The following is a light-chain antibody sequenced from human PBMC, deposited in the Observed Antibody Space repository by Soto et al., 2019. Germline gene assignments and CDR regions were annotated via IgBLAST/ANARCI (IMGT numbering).Light chain of an antibody. CDR2: DAS. CDR3: QQYNSYSRT. Sequence: DIQMTQSPSTLSASVGDRVTITCRASQSVNNWLAWYQQKPGKAPKLLIYDASSLGSGVPSRFSGSGSGTEFTLTISSLQPDDFATYYCQQYNSYSRTFGQGTKVDIK. V-gene: IGKV1-5*01. J-gene: IGKJ1*01. CDR1: QSVNNW.